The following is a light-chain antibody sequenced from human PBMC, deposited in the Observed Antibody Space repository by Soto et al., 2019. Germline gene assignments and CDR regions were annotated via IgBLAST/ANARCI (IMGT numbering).Light chain of an antibody. J-gene: IGKJ5*01. CDR1: QSVRGTS. Sequence: EIGLKQSPGTLSLSPGERATLSCRASQSVRGTSLAWYQQKPGQAPRLLIYDASSRATGIPDRFSGGGSGTDFTLTISRLEPEDFAVYYCQHYGSSPPITFGQGTRLAIK. CDR2: DAS. V-gene: IGKV3-20*01. CDR3: QHYGSSPPIT.